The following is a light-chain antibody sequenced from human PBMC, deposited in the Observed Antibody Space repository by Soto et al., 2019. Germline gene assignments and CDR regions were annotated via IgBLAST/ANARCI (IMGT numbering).Light chain of an antibody. CDR1: QNLNRW. CDR3: QQYNTYSWT. Sequence: DIEMSQSPSSLSASVGDRVTITCRASQNLNRWLAWYQQKPGKAPKLLIYDASSLQSGVPSRFSGSGSGTEFALTISSLQPDDFATYYCQQYNTYSWTFGPGTKVEIK. CDR2: DAS. V-gene: IGKV1-5*01. J-gene: IGKJ1*01.